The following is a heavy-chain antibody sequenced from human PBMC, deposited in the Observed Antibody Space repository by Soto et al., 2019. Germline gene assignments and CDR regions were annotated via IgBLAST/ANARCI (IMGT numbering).Heavy chain of an antibody. CDR2: ISAYNGNT. Sequence: ASVKVSCKASGYTFTSYGISWVRQAPGQGLEWMGWISAYNGNTNYAQKLQGRVTMTTDTSTSTAYMELRSLRSDDTAVYYCGRDLVVPAANNWFDPWGQGTLVTVSS. D-gene: IGHD2-2*01. CDR3: GRDLVVPAANNWFDP. CDR1: GYTFTSYG. J-gene: IGHJ5*02. V-gene: IGHV1-18*01.